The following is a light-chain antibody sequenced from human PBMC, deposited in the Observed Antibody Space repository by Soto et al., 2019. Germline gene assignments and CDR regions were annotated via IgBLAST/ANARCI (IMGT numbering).Light chain of an antibody. CDR2: EAS. CDR3: EQYNNWPLT. Sequence: EIVMTQSPATLSVSPGERATLSCRASQSVNSNLAWYQQKRGQAPRLLIYEASSRATGIPARFNASGSGTEFTLTISSLQSEDFAVYYCEQYNNWPLTFGGGTNVEIK. CDR1: QSVNSN. J-gene: IGKJ4*01. V-gene: IGKV3-15*01.